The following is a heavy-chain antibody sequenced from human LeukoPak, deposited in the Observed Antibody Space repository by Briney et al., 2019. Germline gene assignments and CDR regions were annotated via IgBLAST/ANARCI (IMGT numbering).Heavy chain of an antibody. J-gene: IGHJ3*02. CDR1: GFTFSSYA. CDR2: ISYDGSNK. V-gene: IGHV3-30-3*01. CDR3: ARDKGDAFNI. Sequence: PGGSLRLSCAASGFTFSSYAMHWVRQAPGKGLEWVAVISYDGSNKYYVDSVKGRFTISRDNSKNTLYLQMNSLRAEDTAVYYCARDKGDAFNIWGQGTMVTVSS.